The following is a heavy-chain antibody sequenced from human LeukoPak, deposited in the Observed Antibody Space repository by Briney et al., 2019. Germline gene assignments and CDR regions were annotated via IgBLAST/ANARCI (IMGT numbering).Heavy chain of an antibody. CDR2: IYPSDSDI. Sequence: GESLKISCKASGYRFTSYWIGWVRQMPGKGLEWMGIIYPSDSDIRYSPSFQGQVTISVDKSITTAYLQWSSLKASDTVMYYCARSGNGYCISGSCEGWSDPWGQGTLVTVSS. CDR3: ARSGNGYCISGSCEGWSDP. D-gene: IGHD2-2*03. V-gene: IGHV5-51*01. CDR1: GYRFTSYW. J-gene: IGHJ5*02.